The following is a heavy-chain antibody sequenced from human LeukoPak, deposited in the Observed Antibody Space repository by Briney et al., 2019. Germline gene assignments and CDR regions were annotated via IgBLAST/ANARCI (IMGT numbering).Heavy chain of an antibody. D-gene: IGHD2-2*01. J-gene: IGHJ4*02. CDR2: IKSKTDGGTT. Sequence: NAGGSLRLSCEASGFSFSKHSMGWVRLAPGKGLEWVGRIKSKTDGGTTDYAAPVKGRFTISRDDSKNTLYLQMNSLKTEDTAVYYCTTGCSSTSCQPDYWGQGTLVTVSS. V-gene: IGHV3-15*01. CDR1: GFSFSKHS. CDR3: TTGCSSTSCQPDY.